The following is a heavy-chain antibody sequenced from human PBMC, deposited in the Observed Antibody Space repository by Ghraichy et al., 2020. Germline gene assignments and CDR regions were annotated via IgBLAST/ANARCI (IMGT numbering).Heavy chain of an antibody. CDR1: GGSISSGGYY. J-gene: IGHJ4*02. V-gene: IGHV4-31*03. D-gene: IGHD3-9*01. Sequence: SETLSLTCTVSGGSISSGGYYWSWIRQHPGKGLEWIGYIYYSGSTYYNPSLKSRVTISVDTSKNQFSLKLSSVTAADTAVYYCARVPKVGRYFDSGIDYWGQGTLVTVSS. CDR3: ARVPKVGRYFDSGIDY. CDR2: IYYSGST.